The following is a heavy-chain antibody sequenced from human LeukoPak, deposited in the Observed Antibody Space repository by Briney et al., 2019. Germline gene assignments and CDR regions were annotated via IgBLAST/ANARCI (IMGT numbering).Heavy chain of an antibody. V-gene: IGHV4-39*01. Sequence: SETLSLTCTVSGGSISSSTYYWGWIRQPPGKGLEWIGSIYYSGSTYYNPSLKSRVAISVDTSKNQFSLKLSSVTAADTAVYYCARRFLTIDNWFDPWGQGTLVTVSS. D-gene: IGHD3-3*01. CDR1: GGSISSSTYY. CDR3: ARRFLTIDNWFDP. J-gene: IGHJ5*02. CDR2: IYYSGST.